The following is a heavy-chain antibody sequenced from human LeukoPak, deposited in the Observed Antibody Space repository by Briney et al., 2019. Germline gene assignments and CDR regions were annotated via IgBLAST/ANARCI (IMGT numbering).Heavy chain of an antibody. D-gene: IGHD3-3*01. V-gene: IGHV4-59*12. CDR1: GGSISSYY. Sequence: PSETLSLTCTVSGGSISSYYWSWIRQPPGKGLEWIGHIAYSGSTNYNPSLKSRATISVDTSKNQFSLKLSSVTAADTAVYYCARSFARITIFGVVIRDGGFDYWGQGTLVTVSS. CDR2: IAYSGST. J-gene: IGHJ4*02. CDR3: ARSFARITIFGVVIRDGGFDY.